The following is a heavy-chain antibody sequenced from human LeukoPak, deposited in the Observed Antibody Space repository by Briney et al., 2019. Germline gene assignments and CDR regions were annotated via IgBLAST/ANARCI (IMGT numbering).Heavy chain of an antibody. Sequence: GGSLRLSCAASGFTFSSYAMSWVRQAPGKGLEWVAVIWYDGSNKYYADSVKGRFTISRDNSKNTVYLQMNSLRVEDTAVYYCAYGSGSSAPHYFDYWGQGTLVTVSS. J-gene: IGHJ4*02. D-gene: IGHD3-10*01. CDR2: IWYDGSNK. V-gene: IGHV3-33*08. CDR3: AYGSGSSAPHYFDY. CDR1: GFTFSSYA.